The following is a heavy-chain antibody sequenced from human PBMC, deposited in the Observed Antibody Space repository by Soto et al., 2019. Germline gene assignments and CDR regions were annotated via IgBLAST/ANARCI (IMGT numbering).Heavy chain of an antibody. J-gene: IGHJ6*02. CDR2: IYPDDSDA. D-gene: IGHD3-10*01. V-gene: IGHV5-51*01. Sequence: PGESLKLSCKASGYSFTGYWIAWVRQMPGKGLEWMGIIYPDDSDARYSPSFQGQVTISADKSINTAYLQWSSLKASDTAMYYCTRHRTYDSGTYYTAPPTGHYYYYGMDVWGQGTTVTV. CDR1: GYSFTGYW. CDR3: TRHRTYDSGTYYTAPPTGHYYYYGMDV.